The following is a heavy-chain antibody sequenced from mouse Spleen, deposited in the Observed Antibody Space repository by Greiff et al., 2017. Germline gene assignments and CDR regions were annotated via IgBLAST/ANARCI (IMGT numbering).Heavy chain of an antibody. D-gene: IGHD2-10*01. CDR1: GYAFTNYL. CDR3: ARSPGLP. CDR2: INPGSGGT. Sequence: VQGVESGAELVRPGTSVKVSCKASGYAFTNYLIEWVKQRPGQGLEWIGVINPGSGGTNYNEKFKGKATLTADKSSSTAYMQLSSLTSEDSAVYFCARSPGLPWGQGTLVTVSA. J-gene: IGHJ3*01. V-gene: IGHV1-54*01.